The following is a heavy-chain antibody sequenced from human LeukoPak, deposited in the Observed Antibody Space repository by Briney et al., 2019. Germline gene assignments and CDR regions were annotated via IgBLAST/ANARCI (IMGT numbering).Heavy chain of an antibody. D-gene: IGHD3-3*01. Sequence: PGRSLRLSCAASGFTFSSYGMHWVRQAPGKGLEWVAVIWYDGSNKYYADSVKGRFTISRDNSKNTVYLQMNSLRADDSAVYYCASLVGGYYPPVEAFDIWGQGTMVTVSS. J-gene: IGHJ3*02. CDR2: IWYDGSNK. CDR3: ASLVGGYYPPVEAFDI. V-gene: IGHV3-33*01. CDR1: GFTFSSYG.